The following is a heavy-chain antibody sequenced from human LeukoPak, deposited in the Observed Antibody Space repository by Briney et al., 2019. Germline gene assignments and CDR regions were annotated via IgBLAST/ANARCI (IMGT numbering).Heavy chain of an antibody. J-gene: IGHJ5*02. CDR1: GFTFSSYA. V-gene: IGHV3-23*01. D-gene: IGHD2-2*01. CDR3: AKGRYSSSWAPFDP. Sequence: GGSLRLSCAASGFTFSSYAMSWVRQAPGEGLQWVSGISGSGSGTYYADSVRGRFTISRDNSKNTLYLQMNSLRAEDTAVYYCAKGRYSSSWAPFDPWGQGTLVTVSS. CDR2: ISGSGSGT.